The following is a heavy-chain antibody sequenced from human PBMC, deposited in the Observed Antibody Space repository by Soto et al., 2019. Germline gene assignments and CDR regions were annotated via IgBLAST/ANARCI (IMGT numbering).Heavy chain of an antibody. D-gene: IGHD6-6*01. J-gene: IGHJ4*02. CDR3: ARHSSYRAKNDY. V-gene: IGHV5-10-1*01. CDR2: IDPSDSYT. CDR1: LYSFTSYW. Sequence: SLKNSCKGSLYSFTSYWISLVLHLPGKGLEWMGRIDPSDSYTNYSPSFQGHVTISADKSISTAYLQWSSLKASDTAMYYCARHSSYRAKNDYWGQGTLVTVSS.